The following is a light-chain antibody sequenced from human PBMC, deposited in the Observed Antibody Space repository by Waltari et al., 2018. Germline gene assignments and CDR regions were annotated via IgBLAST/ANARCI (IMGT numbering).Light chain of an antibody. CDR1: QSVTKY. CDR2: YTS. Sequence: SCMSSQSVTKYLAWYQQKPGHAPRLLIYYTSNRATGIPARFSGSGFGTDFTLTISSLEPEDFAVYYCQQRRDWPLTFGGGTKVEIK. CDR3: QQRRDWPLT. V-gene: IGKV3-11*01. J-gene: IGKJ4*01.